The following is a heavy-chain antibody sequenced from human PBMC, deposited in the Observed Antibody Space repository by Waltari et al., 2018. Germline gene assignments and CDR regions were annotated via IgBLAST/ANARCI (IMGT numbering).Heavy chain of an antibody. D-gene: IGHD3-22*01. J-gene: IGHJ4*02. CDR3: AKAERITMIVVVITTANGLDY. V-gene: IGHV3-23*01. Sequence: EVQLLESGGGLVQPGGSLRLSCAASGFTFSSYAMSWVRQAPGKGLEWVSAISGSGGSTYYADSGKGRFTISRDNSKNTLYLQMNSLRAEDTAVYYCAKAERITMIVVVITTANGLDYWGQGTLVTVSS. CDR2: ISGSGGST. CDR1: GFTFSSYA.